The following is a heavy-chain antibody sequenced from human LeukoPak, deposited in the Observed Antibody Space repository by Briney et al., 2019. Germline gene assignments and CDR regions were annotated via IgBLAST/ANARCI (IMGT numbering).Heavy chain of an antibody. CDR2: IIPIFGTA. J-gene: IGHJ6*03. CDR1: GGTFSSYA. V-gene: IGHV1-69*05. D-gene: IGHD3-22*01. Sequence: ASVKVSCKASGGTFSSYAISWVRQAPGQGLEWMGGIIPIFGTANYAQKFQGRVTITTDESTSTAYMELSSLRSEDTAVYYCARGAYYYDSSGGTLSSYYYMDVWGKGTTVTVSS. CDR3: ARGAYYYDSSGGTLSSYYYMDV.